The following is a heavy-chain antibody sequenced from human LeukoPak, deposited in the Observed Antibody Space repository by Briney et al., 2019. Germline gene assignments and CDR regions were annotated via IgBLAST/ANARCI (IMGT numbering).Heavy chain of an antibody. Sequence: PGGSLRLSCAASGFTFSSYEMNWVRQAPGKGLEWVSYISSSGSTIYYADSVKGRFTISRDNAKNSLYLQMNSLRAEDTAVYYCARVGLQFCDYWGQGTLVTVSS. J-gene: IGHJ4*02. D-gene: IGHD5-24*01. CDR1: GFTFSSYE. CDR2: ISSSGSTI. V-gene: IGHV3-48*03. CDR3: ARVGLQFCDY.